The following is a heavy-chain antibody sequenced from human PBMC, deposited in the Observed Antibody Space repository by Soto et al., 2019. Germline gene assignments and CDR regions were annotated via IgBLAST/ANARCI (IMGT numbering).Heavy chain of an antibody. CDR2: ISGSGGST. V-gene: IGHV3-23*01. CDR3: AKGPNYDFWSGPNI. D-gene: IGHD3-3*01. J-gene: IGHJ4*02. CDR1: GFTFSSYA. Sequence: ELQLLESGGGLVQSGGSLRLSCAASGFTFSSYAMSWVRQAPGKGLEWVSGISGSGGSTYYADSVKGRFTISRDNSKNTLYLQMNSLRAEDTAVYYCAKGPNYDFWSGPNIWGQGTLVTVSS.